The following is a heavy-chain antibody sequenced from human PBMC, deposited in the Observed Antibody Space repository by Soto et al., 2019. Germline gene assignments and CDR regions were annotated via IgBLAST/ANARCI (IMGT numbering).Heavy chain of an antibody. CDR2: ISGDGNTT. D-gene: IGHD6-13*01. CDR1: GFSFSTYW. CDR3: TRGPRVDSAGTGAH. J-gene: IGHJ4*02. V-gene: IGHV3-74*03. Sequence: DVQLVESGVGLAQPGGSLRLSCTASGFSFSTYWMHWVRQVPGKGPVWVSRISGDGNTTTYADSVKGRFTISRDNANNILYLEMNTLRAEDTAVYHCTRGPRVDSAGTGAHWGQGTLVTVSS.